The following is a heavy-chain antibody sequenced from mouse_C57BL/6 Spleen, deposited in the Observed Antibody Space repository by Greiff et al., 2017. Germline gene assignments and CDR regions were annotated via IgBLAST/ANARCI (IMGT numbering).Heavy chain of an antibody. Sequence: VQLVESGAELVRPGTSVKVSCKASGYAFTNYLIEWVKQRPGQGLEWIGVINPGSGGTNYNEKFKGKATLTADKSSSTAYMQLSSLTSEDSAVYFCARYATVTGAMDYWGQGTSVTVSS. J-gene: IGHJ4*01. CDR2: INPGSGGT. D-gene: IGHD2-2*01. CDR3: ARYATVTGAMDY. V-gene: IGHV1-54*01. CDR1: GYAFTNYL.